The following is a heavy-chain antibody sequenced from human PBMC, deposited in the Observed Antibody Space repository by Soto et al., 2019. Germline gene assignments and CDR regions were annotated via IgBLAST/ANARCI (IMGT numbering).Heavy chain of an antibody. CDR1: GYTFTSYG. CDR2: VCAYNGDT. Sequence: QPQLVQSGAEVKKPGASVTVSCKASGYTFTSYGISWVRQAPGQGLEWMGWVCAYNGDTNYAQNFQGRVTMTTDTSTSTAYMDLRSLRSDDTATYYCARDRGYCANGVCFRYDYWGQGTLVTVSS. D-gene: IGHD2-8*01. V-gene: IGHV1-18*01. J-gene: IGHJ4*02. CDR3: ARDRGYCANGVCFRYDY.